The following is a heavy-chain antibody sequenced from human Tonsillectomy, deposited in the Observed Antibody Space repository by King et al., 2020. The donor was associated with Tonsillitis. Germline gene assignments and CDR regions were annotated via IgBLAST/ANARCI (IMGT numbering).Heavy chain of an antibody. D-gene: IGHD3-22*01. J-gene: IGHJ4*02. V-gene: IGHV4-59*01. Sequence: LQLQESGPGLVKPSETLSLTCTVSGGSISSYYWSWIRQPPGKGLEWIGYIYHSGSTNYNPSLKSRVIISVETSKNQFSLKLSSVTAADTAVYYCARSPMVYDSSSYYETYLFDYWGQGTLVTVSS. CDR1: GGSISSYY. CDR3: ARSPMVYDSSSYYETYLFDY. CDR2: IYHSGST.